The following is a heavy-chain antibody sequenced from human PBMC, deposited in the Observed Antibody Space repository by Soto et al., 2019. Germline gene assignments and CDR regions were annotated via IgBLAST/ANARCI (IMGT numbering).Heavy chain of an antibody. V-gene: IGHV4-39*01. CDR3: ANDYGDYKSYYGMDV. CDR1: GASVTSSTYY. J-gene: IGHJ6*02. CDR2: ISYSGST. Sequence: QLQLQESGPGLVKPSETLSLTCTVSGASVTSSTYYWGWIRQPPGKGLEWIGSISYSGSTYYNPSLRSRVTISVYTSKNQVSLKLTSVTAADTAVYYCANDYGDYKSYYGMDVWGQGTTVTVSS. D-gene: IGHD4-17*01.